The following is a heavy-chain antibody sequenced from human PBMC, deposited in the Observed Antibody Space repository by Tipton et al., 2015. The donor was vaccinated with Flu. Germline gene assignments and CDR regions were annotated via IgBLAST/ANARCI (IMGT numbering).Heavy chain of an antibody. CDR3: ARDLKWSSAYYNPFGY. V-gene: IGHV4-59*01. CDR1: GGSISSYY. D-gene: IGHD3-22*01. J-gene: IGHJ4*02. CDR2: MCYSGST. Sequence: GLVKPSETLSLTCTVSGGSISSYYWSWIRQPPGKGLEWIGYMCYSGSTKYNPSLKSRVTISIDTSKNQFSLKLTSVTAADTAVYYCARDLKWSSAYYNPFGYWGQGTLVTVSS.